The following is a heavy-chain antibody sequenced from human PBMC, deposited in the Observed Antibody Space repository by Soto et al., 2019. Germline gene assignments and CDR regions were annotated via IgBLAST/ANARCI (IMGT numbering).Heavy chain of an antibody. CDR3: ARHRPWDSSRVDP. J-gene: IGHJ5*02. CDR2: IYYSGST. CDR1: GGFISSSSYY. V-gene: IGHV4-39*01. D-gene: IGHD3-22*01. Sequence: QLQLQESGPGLVKPSETLSLTCTVSGGFISSSSYYWGWIRQPPGKGLEWIGSIYYSGSTYYNPSLKSRVTISVDTSKNQFSLKLSSVTAADTAVYYCARHRPWDSSRVDPWGQGTLVTVSS.